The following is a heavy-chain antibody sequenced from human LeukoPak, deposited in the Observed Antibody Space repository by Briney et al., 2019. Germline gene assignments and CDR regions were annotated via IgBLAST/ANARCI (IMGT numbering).Heavy chain of an antibody. V-gene: IGHV4-59*01. CDR1: GGSFSSYY. CDR2: IYYSGST. D-gene: IGHD1-1*01. Sequence: PSETLSLTCAVYGGSFSSYYWSWIRQPPGKGLEWIGYIYYSGSTNYNPSLKSRVTMSVDTSKNQFSLKLSSVTAADTAVYYCARSRGSEWYNDYWGQGTLVTVSS. CDR3: ARSRGSEWYNDY. J-gene: IGHJ4*02.